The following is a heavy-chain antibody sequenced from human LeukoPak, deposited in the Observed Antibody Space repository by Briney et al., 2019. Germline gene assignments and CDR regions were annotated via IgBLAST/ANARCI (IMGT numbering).Heavy chain of an antibody. J-gene: IGHJ3*01. Sequence: GGSPRLSCAASGFTFSSYEMNWVRQAPGKGLEWVSHISSSGSTIYYADSVTGRFTISRDNAKNSLYLQMNSLRAEDSALYYCAKDESRVRGIIRDAFDLWGQGTMVSVSS. V-gene: IGHV3-48*03. CDR3: AKDESRVRGIIRDAFDL. CDR2: ISSSGSTI. CDR1: GFTFSSYE. D-gene: IGHD3-10*01.